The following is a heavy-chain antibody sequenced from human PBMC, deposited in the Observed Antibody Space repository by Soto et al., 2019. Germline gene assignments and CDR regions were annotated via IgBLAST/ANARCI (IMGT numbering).Heavy chain of an antibody. V-gene: IGHV1-69*13. J-gene: IGHJ5*02. CDR2: SIPIFGTA. D-gene: IGHD3-22*01. Sequence: SLKVSSKASGGTCSSYAISWGQQAPGQGLEWMGGSIPIFGTANYAQKFQGRVTITADDSTSTAYMELSGRRSEDTAVYYCARDNGYDSSGYYYFGWFDPWGQGARVTV. CDR1: GGTCSSYA. CDR3: ARDNGYDSSGYYYFGWFDP.